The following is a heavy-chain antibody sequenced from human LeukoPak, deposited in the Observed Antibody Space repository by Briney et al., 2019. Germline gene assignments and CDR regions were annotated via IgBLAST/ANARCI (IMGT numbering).Heavy chain of an antibody. D-gene: IGHD6-19*01. CDR1: GGSFSSSSYY. J-gene: IGHJ4*02. V-gene: IGHV4-39*01. CDR2: IFYSETT. CDR3: ARGQWLVPLDF. Sequence: SETLSLTCTVSGGSFSSSSYYWGWVRQPPGKGLEWIGSIFYSETTYYSPSLKSRITISVDTSTNQFSLKLSSVTAADTAVYFCARGQWLVPLDFWGQGILVTVSS.